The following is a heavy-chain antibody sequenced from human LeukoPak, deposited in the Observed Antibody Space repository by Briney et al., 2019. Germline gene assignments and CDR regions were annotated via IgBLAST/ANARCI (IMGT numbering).Heavy chain of an antibody. J-gene: IGHJ4*02. CDR3: ARDNLRERVAVSFDY. V-gene: IGHV3-21*01. CDR1: GFTFSSYG. D-gene: IGHD6-19*01. CDR2: ISSSSSYI. Sequence: GGSLRLSCAASGFTFSSYGMHWVRQAPGKGLEWVSSISSSSSYIYYADSVKGRFTISRDNAKNSLYLQMNSLRAEDTAVYYCARDNLRERVAVSFDYWGQGTLVTVSS.